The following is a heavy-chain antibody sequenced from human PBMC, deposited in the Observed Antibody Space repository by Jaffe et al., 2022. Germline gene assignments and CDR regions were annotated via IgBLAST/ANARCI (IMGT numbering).Heavy chain of an antibody. D-gene: IGHD3-22*01. Sequence: QVQLQESGPGLVKPSQTLSLTCTVSGGSISSGSYYWSWIRQPAGKGLEWIGRIYTSGSTNYNPSLKSRVTISVDTSKNQFSLKLSSVTAADTAVYYCARARMRSGYYNDYWGQGTLVTVSS. CDR3: ARARMRSGYYNDY. CDR1: GGSISSGSYY. J-gene: IGHJ4*02. V-gene: IGHV4-61*02. CDR2: IYTSGST.